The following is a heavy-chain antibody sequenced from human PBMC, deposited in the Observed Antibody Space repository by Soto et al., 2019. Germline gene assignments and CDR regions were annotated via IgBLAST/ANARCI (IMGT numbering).Heavy chain of an antibody. V-gene: IGHV4-39*01. CDR1: GGSISSSSYY. CDR3: ARPLGRSWYFYL. CDR2: IYYSGST. Sequence: QLQLQESGPGLVKPSETLSLTCTVSGGSISSSSYYWGWIRQPPGKGLEWIGSIYYSGSTYYNPSLKSRLTISVNTSKNPFSLKLSSVTAADTAVYYCARPLGRSWYFYLWGRGTLVTVSS. J-gene: IGHJ2*01.